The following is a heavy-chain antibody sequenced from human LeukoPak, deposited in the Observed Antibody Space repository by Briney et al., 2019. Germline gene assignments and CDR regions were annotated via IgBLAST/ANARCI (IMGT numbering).Heavy chain of an antibody. CDR2: IYYSGST. J-gene: IGHJ1*01. CDR3: ARALGYCSGGSSYRRGWYPEYFQH. D-gene: IGHD2-15*01. Sequence: SETLSLTCTVSGGSISSSSYYWGWVRQPPGQGLEWIGSIYYSGSTYYTPSLKSRVTISVDTSKNQFSLKLSSVTAADTAVYYCARALGYCSGGSSYRRGWYPEYFQHWGQGTLVTVSS. CDR1: GGSISSSSYY. V-gene: IGHV4-39*07.